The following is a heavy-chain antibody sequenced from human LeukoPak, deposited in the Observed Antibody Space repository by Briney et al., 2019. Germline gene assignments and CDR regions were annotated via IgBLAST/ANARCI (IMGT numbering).Heavy chain of an antibody. V-gene: IGHV3-23*01. CDR1: GFTFSSYA. D-gene: IGHD4-11*01. CDR3: AKGAEYSETFDY. J-gene: IGHJ4*02. CDR2: ISGSGGST. Sequence: GGSLRLSCAASGFTFSSYAMSWVRQAPGKGLEWVSAISGSGGSTYYADSVKGRFTIPRDNSKNTLYLRMNSLRAEDTAVYYCAKGAEYSETFDYWGQGTLVTVSS.